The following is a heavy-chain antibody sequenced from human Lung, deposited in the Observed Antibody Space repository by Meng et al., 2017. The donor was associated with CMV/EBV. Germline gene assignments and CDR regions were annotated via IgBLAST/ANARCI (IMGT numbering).Heavy chain of an antibody. V-gene: IGHV1-46*01. Sequence: SXXVSXXASGYTFTSYYMHWVRQAPGQGLEWMGIINPSGGSTSYAQKFQGRVTVTGETSTSRVYMELSSLRSADTAVYYCARDCWLNGGCVPVATVGWFDLXGQGXLVTVSS. CDR1: GYTFTSYY. CDR2: INPSGGST. J-gene: IGHJ5*02. D-gene: IGHD5-12*01. CDR3: ARDCWLNGGCVPVATVGWFDL.